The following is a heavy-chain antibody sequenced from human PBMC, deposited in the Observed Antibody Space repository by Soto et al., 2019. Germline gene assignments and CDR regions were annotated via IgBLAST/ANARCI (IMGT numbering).Heavy chain of an antibody. D-gene: IGHD2-8*01. J-gene: IGHJ5*02. CDR3: AVYPAGHWFDP. CDR1: GYSFTSYW. CDR2: IDPSDSYT. Sequence: RKISCKGSGYSFTSYWISWVRQMPGKGLEWMGRIDPSDSYTNYSPSFQGHVTISADKSISTAYLQWSSLKASDTAMYYCAVYPAGHWFDPWGQGTMVTVSS. V-gene: IGHV5-10-1*01.